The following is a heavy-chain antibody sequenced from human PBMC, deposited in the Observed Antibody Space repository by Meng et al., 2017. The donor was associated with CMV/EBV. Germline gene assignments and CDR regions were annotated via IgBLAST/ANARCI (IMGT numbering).Heavy chain of an antibody. CDR1: GASIKNYN. D-gene: IGHD3-16*01. CDR2: IQVIGHT. Sequence: QGQIPESAPGLVKPSETLSLTFICAGASIKNYNWNWVRQPAGQGLEWIGLIQVIGHTVYNPSLKSRVTVSLDASKSQFSLTLNSVAAADTATYYCAGSRPGGGACDYWGQGILVTVSS. CDR3: AGSRPGGGACDY. J-gene: IGHJ4*02. V-gene: IGHV4-4*07.